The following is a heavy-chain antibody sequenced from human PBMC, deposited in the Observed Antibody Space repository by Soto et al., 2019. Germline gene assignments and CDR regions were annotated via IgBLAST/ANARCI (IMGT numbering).Heavy chain of an antibody. D-gene: IGHD3-3*01. CDR3: ARGVRFWSGYPIGQTFDY. CDR2: INHSGST. Sequence: QVQLQQWGAGLLKPSETLSLTCAVYGGSFSGYYWSWIRQPPGKGLEWVGEINHSGSTNYNPSLRSRVTISVDTSKNQFSLKLSSVTAAETAVYYCARGVRFWSGYPIGQTFDYWGQGTLVTVSS. J-gene: IGHJ4*02. V-gene: IGHV4-34*01. CDR1: GGSFSGYY.